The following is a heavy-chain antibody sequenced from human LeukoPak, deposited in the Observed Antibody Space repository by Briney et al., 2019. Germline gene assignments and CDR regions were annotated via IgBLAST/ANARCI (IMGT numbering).Heavy chain of an antibody. V-gene: IGHV3-23*01. CDR2: ISGSGGGT. CDR1: GVTLSNYG. Sequence: GGSLRLSCAVSGVTLSNYGMSWVRQAPGKGLEWVAGISGSGGGTNYADSVKGRFTISRDNPKNTLYLQMNGLRAEDTAVYFCAKRGVVIRVTLVGFHKGAYDFYSCGQGALGTVSS. CDR3: AKRGVVIRVTLVGFHKGAYDFYS. D-gene: IGHD2-21*01. J-gene: IGHJ4*02.